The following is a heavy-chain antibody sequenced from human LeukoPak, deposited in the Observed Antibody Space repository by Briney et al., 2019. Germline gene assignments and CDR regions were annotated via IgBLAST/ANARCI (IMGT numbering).Heavy chain of an antibody. CDR1: GFTLSSYS. CDR3: ARDGGDFFDY. D-gene: IGHD3-16*01. V-gene: IGHV3-21*01. Sequence: GGSLRLSCAASGFTLSSYSMNWVRQAPGKGLEWVSSISSSSSYIYYADSVKGRFTISRDNAKNSLYLQMNSLRAEDTAVYYCARDGGDFFDYWGQGTLVTVSS. J-gene: IGHJ4*02. CDR2: ISSSSSYI.